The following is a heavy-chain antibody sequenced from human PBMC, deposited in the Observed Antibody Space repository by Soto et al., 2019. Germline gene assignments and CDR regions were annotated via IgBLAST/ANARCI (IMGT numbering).Heavy chain of an antibody. Sequence: EVQLVESGGGLVQPGGSLRLSCAASGFTFSVFWMNWVRQAPGKGLEWVAYISADGRETNHVDSVKGRFTISRDNAKNSLFLQMDSLRAEDTAVYYCARTPRLLDSWGQGTLVTVSS. CDR2: ISADGRET. V-gene: IGHV3-7*01. CDR3: ARTPRLLDS. J-gene: IGHJ4*02. CDR1: GFTFSVFW. D-gene: IGHD6-6*01.